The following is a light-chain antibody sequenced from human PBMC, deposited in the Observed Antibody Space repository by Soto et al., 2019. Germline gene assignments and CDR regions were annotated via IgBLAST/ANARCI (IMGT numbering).Light chain of an antibody. CDR1: QSVSKY. V-gene: IGKV3-11*01. Sequence: EIVLTQSPATLSLSPGERATLSCRTSQSVSKYFAWYQQKPGRAPRLLIYDASSRANGIPARFIGSGSGTDFTLTISSLEPEDFAIYYCQPRSNWPITFGQGTRLEIK. J-gene: IGKJ5*01. CDR2: DAS. CDR3: QPRSNWPIT.